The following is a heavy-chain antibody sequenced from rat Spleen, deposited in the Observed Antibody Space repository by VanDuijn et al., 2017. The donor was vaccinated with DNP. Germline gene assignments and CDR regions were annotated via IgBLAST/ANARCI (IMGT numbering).Heavy chain of an antibody. V-gene: IGHV5-19*01. CDR2: ISPSGGST. CDR1: GFTFSNYG. D-gene: IGHD1-2*01. CDR3: TRGPIYYQTSYIPDY. J-gene: IGHJ2*01. Sequence: EVQLVESGGGLVQPGRSLKLSCAASGFTFSNYGMHWIRQAPTKGLEWVASISPSGGSTYYRDSVKGRFTISRDNAQNTLYLQMNSLRSEDTATYYCTRGPIYYQTSYIPDYWGQGVMVTVSS.